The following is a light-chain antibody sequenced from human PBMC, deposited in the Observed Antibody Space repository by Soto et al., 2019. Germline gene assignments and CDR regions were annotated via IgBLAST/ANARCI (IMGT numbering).Light chain of an antibody. J-gene: IGLJ2*01. Sequence: QSVLTQPPSMSGAPGQRVTISCTGSSSNIGAGYDVHWYQQHPGTAPKLLIFDNNNRPSGVPDRFSGSKSDTSASLAITGLQAEDAADYYCQSLDPSLSGVLVFGGGTQLTVL. CDR1: SSNIGAGYD. V-gene: IGLV1-40*01. CDR2: DNN. CDR3: QSLDPSLSGVLV.